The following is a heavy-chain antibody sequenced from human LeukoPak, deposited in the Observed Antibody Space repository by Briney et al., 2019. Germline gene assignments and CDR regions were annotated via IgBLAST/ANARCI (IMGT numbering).Heavy chain of an antibody. V-gene: IGHV4-59*01. Sequence: SETLSLTCTVSGGSISSYYWSWIRQPPGKGLEWIGYIYYSGSTNYNPSLKSRVTISVDTSKNQFSLKLSSVTAADTAVYYCARDMESGAYYYDSSGYYAGSHTAGFDPWGQGTPVTVPS. CDR3: ARDMESGAYYYDSSGYYAGSHTAGFDP. D-gene: IGHD3-22*01. J-gene: IGHJ5*02. CDR1: GGSISSYY. CDR2: IYYSGST.